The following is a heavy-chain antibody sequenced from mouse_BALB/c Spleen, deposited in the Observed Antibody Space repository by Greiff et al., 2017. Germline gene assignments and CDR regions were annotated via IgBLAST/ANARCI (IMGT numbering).Heavy chain of an antibody. CDR1: GYTFTSYW. Sequence: QVQLQQSGAELVRPGASVKLSCKASGYTFTSYWINWVKQRPGQGLEWIGNIYPSDSYTNYNQKFKDKATLTVDKSSSTAYMQLSSPTSEDSAVYYCTRDYGSSYVRYAMDYWGQGTSVTVSS. CDR2: IYPSDSYT. D-gene: IGHD1-1*01. V-gene: IGHV1-69*02. J-gene: IGHJ4*01. CDR3: TRDYGSSYVRYAMDY.